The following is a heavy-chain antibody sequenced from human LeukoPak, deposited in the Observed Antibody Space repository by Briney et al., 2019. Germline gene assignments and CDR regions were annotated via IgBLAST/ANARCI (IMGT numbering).Heavy chain of an antibody. CDR2: ISSGGHI. CDR1: GVTFSSYG. CDR3: ARDQDGGKYYYESSGYSH. Sequence: PGESLRLSCAASGVTFSSYGLNWVRQAPGKGLEWVSTISSGGHIYYEDSVKGRFTISRDNAKNSLYLQMNSLRAEDTAVYYCARDQDGGKYYYESSGYSHWGQGILVTVSS. V-gene: IGHV3-21*01. J-gene: IGHJ4*02. D-gene: IGHD3-22*01.